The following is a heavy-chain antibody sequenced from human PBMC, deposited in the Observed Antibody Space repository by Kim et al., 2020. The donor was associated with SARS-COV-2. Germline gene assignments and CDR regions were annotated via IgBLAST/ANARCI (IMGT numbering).Heavy chain of an antibody. CDR2: ISGSGGST. CDR3: AKMDEGHSYGYLVGMDV. J-gene: IGHJ6*02. Sequence: GGSLRLSCAASGFTFSSYAMSWVRQAPGKGLEWVSAISGSGGSTYYADSVKGRFTISRDNSKNTLYLQMNSLRAEDTAVYYCAKMDEGHSYGYLVGMDVWGQGTTVTVSS. V-gene: IGHV3-23*01. CDR1: GFTFSSYA. D-gene: IGHD5-18*01.